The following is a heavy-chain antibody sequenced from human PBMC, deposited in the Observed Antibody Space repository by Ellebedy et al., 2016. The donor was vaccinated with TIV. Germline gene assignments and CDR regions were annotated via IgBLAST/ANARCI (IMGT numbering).Heavy chain of an antibody. V-gene: IGHV4-30-4*01. D-gene: IGHD5-18*01. Sequence: MPSETLSLTCSVSGGSISRGDGYWNWIRQPPGKGLESIGYIYYTGNTFYRPSLKSRVSMSVDMAKNQFSLKLNSVTAADTAVYFCARQDSEGGYNIDYWGQGTLVTVSS. CDR2: IYYTGNT. CDR1: GGSISRGDGY. J-gene: IGHJ4*02. CDR3: ARQDSEGGYNIDY.